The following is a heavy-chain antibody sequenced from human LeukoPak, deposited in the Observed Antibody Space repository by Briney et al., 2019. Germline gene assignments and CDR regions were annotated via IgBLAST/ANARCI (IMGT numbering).Heavy chain of an antibody. CDR2: IIGNSGSI. CDR1: GFTFSNYA. D-gene: IGHD3-10*01. J-gene: IGHJ4*02. CDR3: AKLIRDYYGSGSHFDY. Sequence: GGSLRLSCAASGFTFSNYAMTWVRQAPGKGLEWVSGIIGNSGSIYYADSVKGRFTISRDNSKNTLYLQMNSLRAEDTAVYYCAKLIRDYYGSGSHFDYWGQGTLVTVSS. V-gene: IGHV3-23*01.